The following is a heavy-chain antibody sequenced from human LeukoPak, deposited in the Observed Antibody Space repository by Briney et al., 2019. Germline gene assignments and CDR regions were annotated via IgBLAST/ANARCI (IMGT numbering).Heavy chain of an antibody. J-gene: IGHJ4*02. CDR3: AKGSFSNWFDY. D-gene: IGHD4-11*01. Sequence: GRSLRLSCAASGFTFDSYGMHWVRQAPVKGLEWVAVLSFDGSYKYYADSVKGRFTISRDNSKNTLYLQMNSLRVDDTAVYYCAKGSFSNWFDYWGQGTLVTVSS. V-gene: IGHV3-30*18. CDR1: GFTFDSYG. CDR2: LSFDGSYK.